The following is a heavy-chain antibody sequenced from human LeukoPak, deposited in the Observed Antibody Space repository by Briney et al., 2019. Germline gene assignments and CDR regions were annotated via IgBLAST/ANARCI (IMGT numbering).Heavy chain of an antibody. J-gene: IGHJ4*02. Sequence: ASVKVSCKASGYTFTSYAMHWVRQAPGQGLEWMGWISAYNGNTNYAQKLQGRVTMTTDTSTSTAYMELRSLRSDDTAVYYCARDRAVADTQGFDYWGQGTLVTVSS. D-gene: IGHD6-19*01. CDR1: GYTFTSYA. CDR3: ARDRAVADTQGFDY. V-gene: IGHV1-18*01. CDR2: ISAYNGNT.